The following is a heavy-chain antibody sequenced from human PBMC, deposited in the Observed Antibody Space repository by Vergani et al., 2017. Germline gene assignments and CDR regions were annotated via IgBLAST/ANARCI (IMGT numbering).Heavy chain of an antibody. CDR1: GGSISSYY. D-gene: IGHD3-3*01. CDR2: IYYSGST. V-gene: IGHV4-59*01. CDR3: ARSGTYDFWSGYGDYYYGMDV. J-gene: IGHJ6*02. Sequence: QVQLQESGPGLVKPSETLSLTCTVSGGSISSYYWSWIRQPPGKGLEWIGYIYYSGSTNYNPPLKRRVTISVDTSKNQFSLKLSSVTAADTAVYYCARSGTYDFWSGYGDYYYGMDVWGQGTTVTVSS.